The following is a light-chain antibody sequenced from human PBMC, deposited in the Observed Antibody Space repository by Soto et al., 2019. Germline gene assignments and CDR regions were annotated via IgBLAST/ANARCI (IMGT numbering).Light chain of an antibody. V-gene: IGLV2-14*01. J-gene: IGLJ1*01. CDR2: EVT. Sequence: QSALTQPASVSGSPGQSITISCTGTSSDIYDYKYVSWYQQHPGKAPKLIIYEVTRRPSGVSDRFSGSKSGNTASLTISGLQTEDEGDYYCPSYARSGYVFGTGTKLTVL. CDR3: PSYARSGYV. CDR1: SSDIYDYKY.